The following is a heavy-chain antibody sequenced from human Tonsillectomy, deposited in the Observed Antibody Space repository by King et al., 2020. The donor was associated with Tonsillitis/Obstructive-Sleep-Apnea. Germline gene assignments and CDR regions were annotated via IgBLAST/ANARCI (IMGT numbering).Heavy chain of an antibody. CDR1: GYGFTTYW. J-gene: IGHJ4*02. D-gene: IGHD5-12*01. CDR2: IDPSDSYT. V-gene: IGHV5-10-1*01. CDR3: ARPNSGYDALIDY. Sequence: QLVQSGAEVKKPGESLRISCQGSGYGFTTYWITWVRQMPGKGLEWMGTIDPSDSYTNYSPSFQGHVTISADKSISTAYLQWSSLKASDTAIYYCARPNSGYDALIDYWGQGTLVTVSS.